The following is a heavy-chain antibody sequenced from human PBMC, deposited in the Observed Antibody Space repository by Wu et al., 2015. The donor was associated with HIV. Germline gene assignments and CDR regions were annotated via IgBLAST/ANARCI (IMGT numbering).Heavy chain of an antibody. CDR1: GYTFTGYY. CDR3: ARDTNYDSSGYYGFDP. J-gene: IGHJ5*02. Sequence: QVQLVQSGAEVKKPGASVKVSCKASGYTFTGYYIHWVRQAPGQGLEWMGWINPNSGGTNYAQKFQGRVTMTRDTSISTDYMELSRLRSDDTAVYYCARDTNYDSSGYYGFDPWGQGTLVTASS. CDR2: INPNSGGT. D-gene: IGHD3-22*01. V-gene: IGHV1-2*02.